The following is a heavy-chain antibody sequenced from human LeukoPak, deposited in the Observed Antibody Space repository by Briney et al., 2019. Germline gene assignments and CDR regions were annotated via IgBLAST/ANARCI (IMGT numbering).Heavy chain of an antibody. CDR2: ISGSGSNT. V-gene: IGHV3-23*01. CDR1: GFTFSSYA. Sequence: GGSLRLSCAASGFTFSSYAMSWVRQAPGKGLEWVSAISGSGSNTYYADSVKGRFTISRDNSQNMLYLQMNSLRAEDTAVYYCAKTGDYFDSSGYYRPDAFDIWGRGTMVTVSS. D-gene: IGHD3-22*01. CDR3: AKTGDYFDSSGYYRPDAFDI. J-gene: IGHJ3*02.